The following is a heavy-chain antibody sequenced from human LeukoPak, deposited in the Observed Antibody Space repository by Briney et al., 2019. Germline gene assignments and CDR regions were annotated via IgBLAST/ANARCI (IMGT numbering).Heavy chain of an antibody. J-gene: IGHJ4*02. CDR1: GFTFDDYA. D-gene: IGHD3-10*01. CDR2: ISWNSGSI. V-gene: IGHV3-9*01. CDR3: AKDKAYYFTSGPIDF. Sequence: PGGSLRLSCAASGFTFDDYAMHWVRQVPGKGLEWVSGISWNSGSIGYADSVKGRFTISRDNAKNSLYLQMNGLRPEDTALYYCAKDKAYYFTSGPIDFWGQGTLVTISS.